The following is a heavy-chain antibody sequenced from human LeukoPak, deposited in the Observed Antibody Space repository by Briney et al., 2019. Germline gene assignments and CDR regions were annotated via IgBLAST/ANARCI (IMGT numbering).Heavy chain of an antibody. CDR1: GYTFTSYG. J-gene: IGHJ4*02. Sequence: GASVKVSCKASGYTFTSYGISWVRQAPGQGLEWMGWISIYNGNTKFAQKFQGRITMTTDTSTSTAYMELRSLRSDDSAVYYCARVYSFGYGVDYWGQGTLVTVSS. V-gene: IGHV1-18*01. CDR2: ISIYNGNT. D-gene: IGHD5-18*01. CDR3: ARVYSFGYGVDY.